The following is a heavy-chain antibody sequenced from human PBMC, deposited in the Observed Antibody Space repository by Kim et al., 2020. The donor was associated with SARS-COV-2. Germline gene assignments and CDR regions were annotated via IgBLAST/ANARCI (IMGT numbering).Heavy chain of an antibody. CDR2: ISGSGGST. D-gene: IGHD2-2*02. J-gene: IGHJ4*02. V-gene: IGHV3-23*01. CDR3: AKERDIVVVPAAIRLDY. Sequence: GGSLRLSCAASGFTFSSYAMSWVRQAPGKGLEWVSAISGSGGSTYYADSVKGRFTISRDNSKNTLYLQMNSLRAEDTAVYYCAKERDIVVVPAAIRLDYWGQGTLVTVSS. CDR1: GFTFSSYA.